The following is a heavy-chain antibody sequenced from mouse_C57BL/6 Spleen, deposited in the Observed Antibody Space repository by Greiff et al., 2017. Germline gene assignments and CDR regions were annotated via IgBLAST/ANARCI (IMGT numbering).Heavy chain of an antibody. V-gene: IGHV1-18*01. J-gene: IGHJ4*01. CDR3: AIPYYSPYYYAMDY. D-gene: IGHD2-12*01. CDR1: GYTLTDYN. Sequence: EVKLQESGPELVKPGASVKIPCKASGYTLTDYNMDWVKQSHGKSLEWIGDINPNNGGTIYNQKFKGKATLTVDKSSSTAYMELRSLTSEDTAVYYCAIPYYSPYYYAMDYWGQGTSVTVSS. CDR2: INPNNGGT.